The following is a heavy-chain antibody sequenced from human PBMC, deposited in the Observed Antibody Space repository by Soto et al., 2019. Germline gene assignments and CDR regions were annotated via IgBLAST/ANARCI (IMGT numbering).Heavy chain of an antibody. D-gene: IGHD3-3*01. Sequence: PVGSLRLSCAASVFTFRSYWMSCVRHSPGKWLEWVANIKEDGTEKYYVDSVKGRFTISRDNAKNSLYLQMNSLRAEDTAVYYCARDPERVVIKPGTLDVWGQGTTVTVSS. CDR1: VFTFRSYW. CDR2: IKEDGTEK. J-gene: IGHJ6*02. CDR3: ARDPERVVIKPGTLDV. V-gene: IGHV3-7*01.